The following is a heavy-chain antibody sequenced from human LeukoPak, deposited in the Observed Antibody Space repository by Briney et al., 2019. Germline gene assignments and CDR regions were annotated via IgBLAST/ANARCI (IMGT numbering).Heavy chain of an antibody. V-gene: IGHV3-7*03. J-gene: IGHJ4*02. CDR3: ARDSLSTVARVFDY. D-gene: IGHD6-19*01. CDR1: GFTFSRYW. Sequence: GGSLRLSCAASGFTFSRYWMSWVRRVPRKGLEWMANINQDGSERYYVDSVKGRFTISRDNAKNSLYLQMNSLRAEDTAVYYCARDSLSTVARVFDYWGQGTLVTVSS. CDR2: INQDGSER.